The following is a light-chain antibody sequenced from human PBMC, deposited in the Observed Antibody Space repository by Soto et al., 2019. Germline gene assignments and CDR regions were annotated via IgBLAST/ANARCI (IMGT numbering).Light chain of an antibody. V-gene: IGKV1-39*01. Sequence: DIQMTQSPSSLSSSVGDRVTITCRASQSISSYLNWYQQKPGKAPKLLIYAASSLQSGVPSRLSGSGSGTDFTLTISSLQPEDFATDYCQQSYSTLVTFGQGTKLEIK. J-gene: IGKJ2*01. CDR1: QSISSY. CDR3: QQSYSTLVT. CDR2: AAS.